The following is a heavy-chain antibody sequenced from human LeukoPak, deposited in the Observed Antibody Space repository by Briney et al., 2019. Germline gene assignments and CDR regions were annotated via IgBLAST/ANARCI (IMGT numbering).Heavy chain of an antibody. CDR1: GGSISNYY. D-gene: IGHD2-2*01. V-gene: IGHV4-59*01. Sequence: SETLSLTCTVSGGSISNYYWSWIRQPPGKGLEWIGYIYSSGSTNYNPSLKSRVTISVDTSKIQFSLKLSSVTAADTAVYYCARDGGCSSTSCYSHNWFDPWGQGTLVTVSS. CDR2: IYSSGST. J-gene: IGHJ5*02. CDR3: ARDGGCSSTSCYSHNWFDP.